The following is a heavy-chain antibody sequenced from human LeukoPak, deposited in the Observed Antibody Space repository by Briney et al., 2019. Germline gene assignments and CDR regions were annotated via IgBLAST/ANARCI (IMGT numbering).Heavy chain of an antibody. D-gene: IGHD2-2*02. V-gene: IGHV4-4*02. CDR2: IYHSGST. Sequence: SETLSLTCAVSGGSISSSNWWSWVRPPPGKGLEWIGEIYHSGSTNYNPSLKSRVTISVDKSKNQFSLKLSSVTAADTAVYYCARSSALDCSSTSCYMGYFGVYYYGMDVWGQGTTVTVSS. CDR1: GGSISSSNW. CDR3: ARSSALDCSSTSCYMGYFGVYYYGMDV. J-gene: IGHJ6*02.